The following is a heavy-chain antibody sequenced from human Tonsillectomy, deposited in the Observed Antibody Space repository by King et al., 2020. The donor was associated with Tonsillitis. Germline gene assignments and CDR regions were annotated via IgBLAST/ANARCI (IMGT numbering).Heavy chain of an antibody. Sequence: VQLQQWGAGLLKPSETLSLTCAVYGGSFSGYYWSWIRQPPGKGLEWIGEINHSGSTNYNPSLKSRVTISVDTSKNQFSLKLSSVTAADTAVYYCARGGWDFWSGPAYNWFDPRGQGTLVTVSS. D-gene: IGHD3-3*01. J-gene: IGHJ5*02. V-gene: IGHV4-34*01. CDR3: ARGGWDFWSGPAYNWFDP. CDR1: GGSFSGYY. CDR2: INHSGST.